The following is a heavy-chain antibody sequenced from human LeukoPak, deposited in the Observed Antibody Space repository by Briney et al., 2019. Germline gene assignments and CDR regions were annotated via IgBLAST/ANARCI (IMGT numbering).Heavy chain of an antibody. Sequence: GGSLRLSCAASGFTFSSYSMNWVRQAPGKGLEWVSSISSSSSYIYYADSVKGRFTISRDNAKNSLYLQMNSLRAEDTAVYYCARDKLPGGMSYYYYYGMDIWGKGTTVTVSP. V-gene: IGHV3-21*01. CDR1: GFTFSSYS. J-gene: IGHJ6*04. CDR2: ISSSSSYI. D-gene: IGHD3-16*01. CDR3: ARDKLPGGMSYYYYYGMDI.